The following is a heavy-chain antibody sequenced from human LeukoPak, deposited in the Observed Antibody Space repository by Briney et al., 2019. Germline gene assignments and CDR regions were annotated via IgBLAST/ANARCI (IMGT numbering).Heavy chain of an antibody. Sequence: SETLSLTCTVSGGSISSGGYYWSWIRQHPGKGLEWIGYIYYSGSTYYNPSLKSRVTISVDTSKNQFSLKLSSVTAADTAVYYCARTTVTSNWFAPWGQGTLVTVSS. D-gene: IGHD4-17*01. CDR1: GGSISSGGYY. V-gene: IGHV4-31*03. CDR3: ARTTVTSNWFAP. CDR2: IYYSGST. J-gene: IGHJ5*02.